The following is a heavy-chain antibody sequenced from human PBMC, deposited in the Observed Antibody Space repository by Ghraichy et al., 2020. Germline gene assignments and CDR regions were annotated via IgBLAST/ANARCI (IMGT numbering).Heavy chain of an antibody. CDR1: GFTFSSYW. V-gene: IGHV3-7*01. J-gene: IGHJ4*02. CDR3: ARDPLWWHSSGWTGFDY. CDR2: IKQDGSEK. D-gene: IGHD6-19*01. Sequence: GGSLRLSCAASGFTFSSYWMSWVRQAPGKGLEWVANIKQDGSEKYYVDSVKGRFTISRDNAKNSLYLQMNSLRAEDTAVYYCARDPLWWHSSGWTGFDYWGQGTLVTVSS.